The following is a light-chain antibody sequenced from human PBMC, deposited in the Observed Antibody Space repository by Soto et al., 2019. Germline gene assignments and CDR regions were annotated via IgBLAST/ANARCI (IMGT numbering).Light chain of an antibody. CDR2: DVS. CDR3: LQRTDWPPVYT. CDR1: QSVSSF. J-gene: IGKJ2*01. Sequence: EIVLTQSPVTLSLSPGERATLSCRASQSVSSFLAWYQQKPGQPPRLLIYDVSNRAAGIPARFSGSGSGTDVTLTISSLEPEDFAVYHCLQRTDWPPVYTFGQGTKLEIK. V-gene: IGKV3-11*01.